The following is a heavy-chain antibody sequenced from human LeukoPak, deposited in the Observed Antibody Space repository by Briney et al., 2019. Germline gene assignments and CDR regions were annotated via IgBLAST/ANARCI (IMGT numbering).Heavy chain of an antibody. V-gene: IGHV3-74*01. CDR2: INSDGSST. D-gene: IGHD2-15*01. J-gene: IGHJ4*02. CDR3: ALQKVTDCYADY. CDR1: GFTFSRYW. Sequence: GGSLRLSCAASGFTFSRYWMHWVRQAPGKGLVWVSRINSDGSSTDYADSVKGRFTISRDNAKNTLHLQMNSLRADDTALYYCALQKVTDCYADYWGQGTLVTVSS.